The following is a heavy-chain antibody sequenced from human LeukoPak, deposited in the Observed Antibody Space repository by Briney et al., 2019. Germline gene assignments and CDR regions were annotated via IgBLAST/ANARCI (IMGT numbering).Heavy chain of an antibody. CDR2: ISYDGSNK. Sequence: GGSLRLSCAASGFTFSSYAMHWVRQAPGKGLEWVAVISYDGSNKYYADSVKGRFTISRDNSKNTLYLQMNSLRAEDTAMYYCASLSAYSSSWERYYYYGMDVWGQGTTVTVSS. J-gene: IGHJ6*02. D-gene: IGHD6-13*01. CDR1: GFTFSSYA. CDR3: ASLSAYSSSWERYYYYGMDV. V-gene: IGHV3-30-3*01.